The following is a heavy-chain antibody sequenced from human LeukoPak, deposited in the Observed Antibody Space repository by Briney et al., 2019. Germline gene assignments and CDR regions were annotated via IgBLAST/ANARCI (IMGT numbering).Heavy chain of an antibody. J-gene: IGHJ5*02. CDR3: ARGYGVNWFDP. D-gene: IGHD3-10*01. V-gene: IGHV4-61*02. Sequence: SQTLSLTCTVSGGSISSGSYYWSWIRQPAGKGLEWIGRIYTSGSTNYNPSLKSRVTISVDTSKNQFSLKLSSVTAADTAVYYCARGYGVNWFDPWGQGTLVTVSS. CDR2: IYTSGST. CDR1: GGSISSGSYY.